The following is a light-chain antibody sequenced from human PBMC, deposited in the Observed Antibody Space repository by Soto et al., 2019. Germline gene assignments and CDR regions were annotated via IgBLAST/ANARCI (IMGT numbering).Light chain of an antibody. J-gene: IGKJ1*01. CDR1: QSFSNNY. CDR2: GAS. CDR3: QQYGSSPST. Sequence: EIVLTQSPGTLSLSPGERATLSCRAGQSFSNNYLAWYQQKPGQAPRLLIYGASSRATGIPDRFSGSGSGTDFTLTISRLEPEDFAVYYCQQYGSSPSTFGQGTKVDIK. V-gene: IGKV3-20*01.